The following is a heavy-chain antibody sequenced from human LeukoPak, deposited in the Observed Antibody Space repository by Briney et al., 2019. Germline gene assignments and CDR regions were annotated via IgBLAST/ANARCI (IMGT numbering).Heavy chain of an antibody. CDR1: GGTFSSYA. J-gene: IGHJ3*02. Sequence: SVKVSRKASGGTFSSYAISWVRQAPGQGLEWMGGIIPIFGTANYAQKFQGRVTITADESTSTAYMELSSLRSEDTAVYYCVLEGKYYDILTGTDAFDIWGQGTMVTVSS. CDR2: IIPIFGTA. D-gene: IGHD3-9*01. CDR3: VLEGKYYDILTGTDAFDI. V-gene: IGHV1-69*01.